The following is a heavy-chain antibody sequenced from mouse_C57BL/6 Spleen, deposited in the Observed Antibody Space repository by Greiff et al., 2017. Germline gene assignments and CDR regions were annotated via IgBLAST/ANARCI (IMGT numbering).Heavy chain of an antibody. J-gene: IGHJ4*01. CDR3: ARPGDYDVNAMDY. Sequence: EVQLVESGGGLVKPGGSLKLSCAASGFTFSDYGMHWVRQAPEKGLEWVAYISSGSSTIYYADTVKGRFTISRDNAKNTLFLQMTSLRSEDTAMYYCARPGDYDVNAMDYWGQGTSVTVSS. V-gene: IGHV5-17*01. D-gene: IGHD2-4*01. CDR1: GFTFSDYG. CDR2: ISSGSSTI.